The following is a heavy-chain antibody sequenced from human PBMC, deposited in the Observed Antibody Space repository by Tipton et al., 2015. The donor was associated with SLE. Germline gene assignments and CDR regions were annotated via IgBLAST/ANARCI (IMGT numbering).Heavy chain of an antibody. CDR2: IYHSGST. D-gene: IGHD1-26*01. CDR3: ARDWEGRWELHLGIWFY. J-gene: IGHJ4*02. CDR1: GYSISSGYY. V-gene: IGHV4-38-2*02. Sequence: LRLSCAVSGYSISSGYYWGWIRQPPGKGLEWIGSIYHSGSTYYNSSRESRVTISVDTSKNHFSLKLNSVTAADTAEYYCARDWEGRWELHLGIWFYWGQGTLVTVSS.